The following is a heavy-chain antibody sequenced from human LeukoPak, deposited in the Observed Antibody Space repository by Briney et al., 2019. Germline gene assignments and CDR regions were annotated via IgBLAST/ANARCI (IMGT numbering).Heavy chain of an antibody. J-gene: IGHJ6*03. CDR3: ARDQYYDFWSGYYYYYYMDV. CDR2: IYHSGST. Sequence: SETLSLTCTVSGYSIGSGYYWGWIRQPPGKGLERIGSIYHSGSTYYNPSLKSRVTISVDTSKNQFSLKLSSVTAADTAVYYCARDQYYDFWSGYYYYYYMDVWGKGTTVTVSS. V-gene: IGHV4-38-2*02. D-gene: IGHD3-3*01. CDR1: GYSIGSGYY.